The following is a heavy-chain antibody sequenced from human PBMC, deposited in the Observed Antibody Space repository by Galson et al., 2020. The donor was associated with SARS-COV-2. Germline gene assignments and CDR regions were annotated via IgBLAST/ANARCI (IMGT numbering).Heavy chain of an antibody. CDR1: GVSISTTNY. CDR2: VYPSGST. CDR3: ARPGVTMKFLLNGPGWFFDP. Sequence: SETLSLTCAVSGVSISTTNYWSWIRQAPGKGLEWIGSVYPSGSTYYNPSLKSRVTISLDTSKNQFSLRLTSVTAADTALYYCARPGVTMKFLLNGPGWFFDPRGRGTLVTVSS. V-gene: IGHV4-38-2*01. D-gene: IGHD2-8*01. J-gene: IGHJ2*01.